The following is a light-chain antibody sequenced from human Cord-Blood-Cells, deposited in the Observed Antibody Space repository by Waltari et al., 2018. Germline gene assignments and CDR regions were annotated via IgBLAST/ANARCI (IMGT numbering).Light chain of an antibody. CDR1: QSVSSN. Sequence: EIVMTQSPATLSVSPGERATLSCRASQSVSSNLAWYQQKPGQAPRLLIYGASTRATGIPARFSGSGSGTEFTLSISSLQCEDFAVYYCQQYNNWPLTFGQGTKVEIK. CDR3: QQYNNWPLT. CDR2: GAS. V-gene: IGKV3-15*01. J-gene: IGKJ1*01.